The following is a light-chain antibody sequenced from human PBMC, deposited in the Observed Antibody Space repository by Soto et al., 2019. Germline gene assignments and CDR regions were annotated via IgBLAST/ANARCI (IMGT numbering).Light chain of an antibody. CDR1: SSNIGSNY. Sequence: QSVLTQPPSASGTPGQRVTISCSGSSSNIGSNYVYWYQQLPGTATKLLLYSNNQRPSVVPDRFAGSKSGSSASLAISGLRSEDEADYYRAACDDSLSGDVFGTGTKLTV. V-gene: IGLV1-47*02. J-gene: IGLJ1*01. CDR2: SNN. CDR3: AACDDSLSGDV.